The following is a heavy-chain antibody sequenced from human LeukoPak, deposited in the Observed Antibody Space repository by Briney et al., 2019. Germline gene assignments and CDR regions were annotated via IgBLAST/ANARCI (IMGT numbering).Heavy chain of an antibody. CDR2: VNIGVATT. CDR1: GLTFDKYA. J-gene: IGHJ5*02. CDR3: AKDASQDYYDSSGYGPWNWFDP. Sequence: QPGGSLRLSCRVSGLTFDKYAMNWVRQAPGRGLEWVSGVNIGVATTYYADSVKGRFTISRDNSKNTLYLQMNSLRAEDTAVYYCAKDASQDYYDSSGYGPWNWFDPWGQGTLVTVSS. V-gene: IGHV3-23*01. D-gene: IGHD3-22*01.